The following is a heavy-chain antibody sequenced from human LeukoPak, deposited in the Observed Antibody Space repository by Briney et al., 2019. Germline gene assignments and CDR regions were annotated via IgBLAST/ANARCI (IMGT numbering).Heavy chain of an antibody. V-gene: IGHV3-66*01. J-gene: IGHJ6*02. CDR3: ARDQPEYYYDSSGYSQPRLSYYYYYGMDV. CDR1: GFTVSSNC. D-gene: IGHD3-22*01. CDR2: IYSGGST. Sequence: GGSLRLSCAASGFTVSSNCMSWVRQAPGKGLEWVSVIYSGGSTYYADSVKGRFTISRDTSKNTLYLQMNSLRAEDTAVYYCARDQPEYYYDSSGYSQPRLSYYYYYGMDVWGQGTTVTVSS.